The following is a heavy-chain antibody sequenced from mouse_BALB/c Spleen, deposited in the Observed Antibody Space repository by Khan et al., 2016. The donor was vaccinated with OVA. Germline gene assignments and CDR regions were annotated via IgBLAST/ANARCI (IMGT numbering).Heavy chain of an antibody. CDR2: IYPTGYFT. J-gene: IGHJ1*01. Sequence: VQLQQSGNELIRPGTSVKMSCKASGYTFTNYWLGWVKQRPGHGLEWIGDIYPTGYFTNYNEKFKGKATLTVDTSSNTAYMQLIGLTSEDSAVYFCTRWATWFFDVWGAGTTVTVSS. D-gene: IGHD3-1*01. CDR1: GYTFTNYW. CDR3: TRWATWFFDV. V-gene: IGHV1-63*02.